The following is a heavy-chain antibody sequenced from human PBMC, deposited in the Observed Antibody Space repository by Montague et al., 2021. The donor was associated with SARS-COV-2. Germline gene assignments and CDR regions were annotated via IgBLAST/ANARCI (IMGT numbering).Heavy chain of an antibody. CDR3: ARAHSGSWAHLDN. J-gene: IGHJ4*02. D-gene: IGHD5-12*01. V-gene: IGHV4-61*02. Sequence: TLSLTCTVSGGSISSDSYYWSWIRQPAGKGLEWIGRIYTSGTTDYSFSLKSRVTISVDTSKNQFSLKLTSVTAADTAVYYCARAHSGSWAHLDNWGQGSPVTVSS. CDR1: GGSISSDSYY. CDR2: IYTSGTT.